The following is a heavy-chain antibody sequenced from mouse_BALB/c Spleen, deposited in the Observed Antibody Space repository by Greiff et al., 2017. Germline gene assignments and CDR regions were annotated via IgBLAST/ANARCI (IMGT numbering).Heavy chain of an antibody. V-gene: IGHV2-6-7*01. J-gene: IGHJ4*01. CDR1: GFSLTGYG. CDR2: IWGDGST. CDR3: AIYEYEDRYYALDY. D-gene: IGHD2-4*01. Sequence: VQVVESGPGLVAPSQSLSITCTVSGFSLTGYGVNWVRQPPGKGLEWLGMIWGDGSTDYNSALKSRLSISKDNSKSQVFLKMSSLQTDDTARDSCAIYEYEDRYYALDYWGEGTSVTVSS.